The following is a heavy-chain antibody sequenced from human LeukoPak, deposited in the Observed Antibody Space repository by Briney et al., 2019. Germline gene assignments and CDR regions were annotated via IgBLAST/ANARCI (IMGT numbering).Heavy chain of an antibody. V-gene: IGHV3-7*01. CDR1: GFSVSNYY. Sequence: GGSLRLSCAGSGFSVSNYYMSWVRQAPGKGLEWVARLHPDGSERNYVGSVEGRFTVFGDNAKSSLFLQMHSLRVEDTAVYYCARGGYSFDYLGQGTLVTVSS. D-gene: IGHD5-12*01. CDR3: ARGGYSFDY. J-gene: IGHJ4*02. CDR2: LHPDGSER.